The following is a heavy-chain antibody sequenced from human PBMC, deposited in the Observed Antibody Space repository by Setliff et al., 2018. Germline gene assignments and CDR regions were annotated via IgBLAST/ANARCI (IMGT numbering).Heavy chain of an antibody. D-gene: IGHD3-16*01. V-gene: IGHV3-49*04. CDR1: GFNFANYA. J-gene: IGHJ4*02. CDR2: IRSNSFGGTT. CDR3: ARVDDYIWGTFHSMDY. Sequence: GGSLRLSCTGSGFNFANYAVSWVRQAPGKGLEWIAFIRSNSFGGTTEYAASVKDRFTFSRDDFASVAYLQMDSLKADDTAIYYCARVDDYIWGTFHSMDYWGQGTLVTVSS.